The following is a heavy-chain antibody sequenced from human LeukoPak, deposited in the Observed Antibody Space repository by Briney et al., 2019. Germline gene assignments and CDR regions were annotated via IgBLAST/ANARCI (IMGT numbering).Heavy chain of an antibody. D-gene: IGHD1-26*01. CDR3: ARDTPGPKIVGATPPLWD. CDR1: GGSISSSNW. V-gene: IGHV4-4*02. J-gene: IGHJ4*02. CDR2: IYHSGST. Sequence: TSETLSLTCAVSGGSISSSNWWSWVRQPPGKGLEWIGEIYHSGSTNYNPSLKSRVTISVDKSKNQFSLKLSSVTAADTAVYYCARDTPGPKIVGATPPLWDWGQGTLVTVSS.